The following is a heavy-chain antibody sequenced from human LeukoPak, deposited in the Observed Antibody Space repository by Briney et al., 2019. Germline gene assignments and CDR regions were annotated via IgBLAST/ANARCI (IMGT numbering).Heavy chain of an antibody. J-gene: IGHJ4*02. CDR3: AVGDYFDY. D-gene: IGHD1-26*01. CDR2: INHSGST. CDR1: GGSFSGYY. Sequence: SETLSLTSADYGGSFSGYYWSWIRHPPGKGLEWIGEINHSGSTNYNPSLKRRVTMSVDTSNKQFSLELASVTAADTAEYYCAVGDYFDYWGQGTLVTVSS. V-gene: IGHV4-34*01.